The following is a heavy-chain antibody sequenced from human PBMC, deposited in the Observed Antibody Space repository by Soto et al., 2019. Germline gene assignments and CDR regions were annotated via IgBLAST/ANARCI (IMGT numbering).Heavy chain of an antibody. CDR1: GFTFSSYA. D-gene: IGHD3-10*01. V-gene: IGHV3-23*01. CDR3: AKDLGPPVRSHYPYWYFDV. J-gene: IGHJ2*01. CDR2: ISGSGGAT. Sequence: EVQLLESGGGLVQPGGSLSLSCAASGFTFSSYAMSWVRQTPGKGLEWVAGISGSGGATYYADSVKGRLTISRDNSNNALYLQTNSLRAEDTAVYYCAKDLGPPVRSHYPYWYFDVWGRCTLVTVSS.